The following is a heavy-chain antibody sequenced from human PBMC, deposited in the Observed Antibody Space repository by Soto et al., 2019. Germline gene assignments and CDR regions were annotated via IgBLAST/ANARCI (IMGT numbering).Heavy chain of an antibody. CDR1: GFAFNTYW. J-gene: IGHJ4*02. CDR3: ARGGPAYGDWGY. Sequence: EVQLVESGGGLVQPGGSLRLSCAASGFAFNTYWIHWVRQAPGKGLVWVSRINSDGSNTYYADSVKGRFTISRDNAKNTLYLQMNSLRADDKAVYYCARGGPAYGDWGYWGQGTLVTVSS. D-gene: IGHD4-17*01. CDR2: INSDGSNT. V-gene: IGHV3-74*01.